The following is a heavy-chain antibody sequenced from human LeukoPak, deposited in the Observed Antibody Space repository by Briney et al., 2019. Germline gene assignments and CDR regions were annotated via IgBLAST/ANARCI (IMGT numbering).Heavy chain of an antibody. CDR1: GLTFSNYA. CDR3: ARNFAAIAARPAAYDAFDI. V-gene: IGHV3-23*01. CDR2: ITDSGRKT. D-gene: IGHD6-6*01. J-gene: IGHJ3*02. Sequence: PGGSLRLSCAASGLTFSNYAMNWVRQASGRGLEWVSGITDSGRKTYYADSVKGRFSISRDNSKNTLYLQMNSLRAEDTAVYYCARNFAAIAARPAAYDAFDIWGQGTMVTVSS.